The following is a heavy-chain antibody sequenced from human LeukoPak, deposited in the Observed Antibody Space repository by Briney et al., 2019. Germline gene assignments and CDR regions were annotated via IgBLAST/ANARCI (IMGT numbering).Heavy chain of an antibody. CDR3: ARDNWNYGSSMDV. J-gene: IGHJ6*02. CDR2: IYYSGST. V-gene: IGHV4-59*01. Sequence: SKTLSLTCTVSGGSISSYYWSWIRQPPGKGLEWIGYIYYSGSTNYNPSLKSRVTISVDTSKNQFSLKLSSVTAADTAVYHCARDNWNYGSSMDVWGQGTTVTVSS. D-gene: IGHD1-7*01. CDR1: GGSISSYY.